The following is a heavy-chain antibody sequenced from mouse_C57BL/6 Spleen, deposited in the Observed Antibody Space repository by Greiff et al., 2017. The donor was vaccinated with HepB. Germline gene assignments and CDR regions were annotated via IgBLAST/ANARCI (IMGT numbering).Heavy chain of an antibody. V-gene: IGHV1-26*01. CDR1: GYTFTDYY. J-gene: IGHJ1*03. CDR3: ARSGWLLPYWCFDV. D-gene: IGHD2-3*01. Sequence: EVQLQQSGPELVKPGASVKISCKASGYTFTDYYMNWVKQSHGKSLEWIGDINPNNGGTSYNQKFKGKATLTVDKSSSTAYMELRSLTSEDSAVYYCARSGWLLPYWCFDVWGTGTTVTVSS. CDR2: INPNNGGT.